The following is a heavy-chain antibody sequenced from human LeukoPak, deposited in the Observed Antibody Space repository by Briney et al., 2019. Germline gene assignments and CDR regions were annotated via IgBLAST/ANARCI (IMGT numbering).Heavy chain of an antibody. Sequence: PSETLSLTCAVYGGSFSGYYWSWIRQPPGKGLEWIGEINHSGSTNYNPSLKSRVTISVDTSKNQFSLKLSSVTAADTAVYYCARARSGYSYGYYYYYGMDVWAKGPRSPSP. CDR2: INHSGST. CDR3: ARARSGYSYGYYYYYGMDV. J-gene: IGHJ6*02. D-gene: IGHD5-18*01. CDR1: GGSFSGYY. V-gene: IGHV4-34*01.